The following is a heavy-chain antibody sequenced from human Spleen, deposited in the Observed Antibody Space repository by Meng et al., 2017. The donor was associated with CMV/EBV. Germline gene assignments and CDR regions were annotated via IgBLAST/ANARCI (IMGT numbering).Heavy chain of an antibody. CDR2: IDWDDDK. CDR3: ARIRRYSSGWYYFDY. CDR1: GFPLSTSGIC. V-gene: IGHV2-70*20. D-gene: IGHD6-19*01. J-gene: IGHJ4*02. Sequence: SGPTLVKPTRTRTLTCTFSGFPLSTSGICVSWVRQPPGKALEWLALIDWDDDKYYSTSLKTRLTISKDTSKNQVVLTMTNMDPVDTATYYCARIRRYSSGWYYFDYWGQGTLVTVSS.